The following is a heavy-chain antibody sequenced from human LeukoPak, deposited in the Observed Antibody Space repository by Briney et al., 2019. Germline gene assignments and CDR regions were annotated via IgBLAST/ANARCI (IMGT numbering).Heavy chain of an antibody. Sequence: ASVKVSCKASGYTFTGYYMHWVRQAPGQGLEWMGWINPNSGGTNYAQKLQGRVTMTTDTSTSTAYMELRSLRSDDTAVYYCARVKMVGYCSGGSCYCDYWGQGTLVTVSS. V-gene: IGHV1-2*02. CDR2: INPNSGGT. J-gene: IGHJ4*02. D-gene: IGHD2-15*01. CDR1: GYTFTGYY. CDR3: ARVKMVGYCSGGSCYCDY.